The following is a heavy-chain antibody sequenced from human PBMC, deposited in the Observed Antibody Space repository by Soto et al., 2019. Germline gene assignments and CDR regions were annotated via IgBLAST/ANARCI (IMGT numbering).Heavy chain of an antibody. D-gene: IGHD5-18*01. CDR3: AKGHVETTTRNHFDY. J-gene: IGHJ4*02. Sequence: EVQLVESGGGLEQPGRSLRLSCAASGFTFDDYAMHWVRQAPGKGLEWVSGISWNSGTIGYADSVKGRFTISRDNAKNSLFLQMNSLRAEDTALYYCAKGHVETTTRNHFDYWGQGTLVTVSS. CDR2: ISWNSGTI. V-gene: IGHV3-9*01. CDR1: GFTFDDYA.